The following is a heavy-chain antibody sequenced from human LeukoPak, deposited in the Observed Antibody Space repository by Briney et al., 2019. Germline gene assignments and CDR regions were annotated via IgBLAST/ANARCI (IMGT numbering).Heavy chain of an antibody. CDR2: IYYSGST. CDR3: TSVQKTNSGSGTSIFDY. Sequence: TSETLSPTCTVSGGSIISGDYYWSWIRQPPGKGLEWIGDIYYSGSTYYNPSLNNRITTSLDTSMNHLSLTLSSVTAADTAVYLCTSVQKTNSGSGTSIFDYSGPGTLVTVSS. J-gene: IGHJ4*02. CDR1: GGSIISGDYY. V-gene: IGHV4-30-4*01. D-gene: IGHD3-10*01.